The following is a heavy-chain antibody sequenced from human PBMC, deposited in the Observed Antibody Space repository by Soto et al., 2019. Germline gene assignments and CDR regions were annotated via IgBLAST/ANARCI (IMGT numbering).Heavy chain of an antibody. CDR1: VFTFENYA. Sequence: SLRLYCAASVFTFENYAMQWVRQAPGKGLEWVSGISWNSNTIAYADSVKGRFTISRDNAKNSLYLQMNSLRAEDTAFYYCAKDTGPNWGQGTLVTVSS. V-gene: IGHV3-9*01. J-gene: IGHJ4*02. CDR3: AKDTGPN. CDR2: ISWNSNTI.